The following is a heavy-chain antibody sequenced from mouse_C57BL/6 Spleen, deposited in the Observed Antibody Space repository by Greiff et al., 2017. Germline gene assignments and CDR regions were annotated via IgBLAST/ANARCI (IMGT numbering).Heavy chain of an antibody. J-gene: IGHJ2*01. CDR1: GYTFTDYN. V-gene: IGHV1-22*01. CDR3: ARDYDYFYYFDY. CDR2: INPNNGGT. D-gene: IGHD2-4*01. Sequence: VQLQQSGPELVKPGASVKMSCKASGYTFTDYNMHWVKQSHGKSLEWIGYINPNNGGTSYNQKFKGKATLTVNKSSSTAYMELRSLTSEDSAVXYCARDYDYFYYFDYWGQGTTLTVSS.